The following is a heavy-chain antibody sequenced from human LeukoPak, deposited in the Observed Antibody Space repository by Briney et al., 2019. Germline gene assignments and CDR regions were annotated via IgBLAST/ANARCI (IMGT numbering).Heavy chain of an antibody. J-gene: IGHJ4*02. Sequence: PSETLSLTCTVSGGSISSGSYYWSWIRQPAGKGLEWIGRIYTSGSTNYNPSLKSRVTISVDTSKNQFSLKLSSVTAADTAVYYCAREPALAAAGKRGSIDYWGQGTLVTVSS. CDR3: AREPALAAAGKRGSIDY. D-gene: IGHD6-13*01. CDR1: GGSISSGSYY. V-gene: IGHV4-61*02. CDR2: IYTSGST.